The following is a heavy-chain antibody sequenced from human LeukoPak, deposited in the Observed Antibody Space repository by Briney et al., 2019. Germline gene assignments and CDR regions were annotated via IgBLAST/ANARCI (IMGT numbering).Heavy chain of an antibody. D-gene: IGHD1-20*01. J-gene: IGHJ4*02. V-gene: IGHV4-34*01. CDR2: INHSGST. CDR1: GGSFSGYY. Sequence: SETLSLTCAVYGGSFSGYYWSWIRQPPGKELEWIGEINHSGSTNYNPSLKSRVTISVDTSKNQFSLKLSSVTAADTAVYYCARGLTGTTFSLDYWGQGTLVTVSS. CDR3: ARGLTGTTFSLDY.